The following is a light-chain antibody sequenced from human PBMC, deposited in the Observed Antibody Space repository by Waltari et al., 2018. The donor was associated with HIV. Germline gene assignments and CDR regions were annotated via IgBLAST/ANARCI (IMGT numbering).Light chain of an antibody. V-gene: IGLV2-23*02. CDR2: AVE. CDR1: ANNA. J-gene: IGLJ1*01. CDR3: CTYVGYGTKVV. Sequence: ARAQPPSVSGSPGQPIPISCADLANNAVSWYQPHPANAPKGVLYAVEGRRPGISSRFAGVRSGNNASLKMSGLQAEDEADYFCCTYVGYGTKVVFGTGTRVSVL.